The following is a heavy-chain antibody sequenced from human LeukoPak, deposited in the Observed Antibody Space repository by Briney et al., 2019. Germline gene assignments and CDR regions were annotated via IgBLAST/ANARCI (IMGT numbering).Heavy chain of an antibody. J-gene: IGHJ4*02. D-gene: IGHD3-10*01. CDR3: ASMVRGVIVPYFEY. CDR2: FDREDDEI. CDR1: GYTLRELS. Sequence: GASVKVSCKVSGYTLRELSMHWVRQAPGKGLEWMGGFDREDDEIIYAAKFQDRVTMTEDTFTDTAYMGMSSLGPDDTAVFYCASMVRGVIVPYFEYWGQGTQVIVSS. V-gene: IGHV1-24*01.